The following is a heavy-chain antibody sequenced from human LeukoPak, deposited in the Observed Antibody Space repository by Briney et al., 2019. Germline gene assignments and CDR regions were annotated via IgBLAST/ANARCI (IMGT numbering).Heavy chain of an antibody. D-gene: IGHD5-18*01. CDR3: ARSAYPDTAMVRQSYYYYYGMDV. V-gene: IGHV1-69*04. CDR2: IIPILGIA. J-gene: IGHJ6*02. Sequence: GASVKVSCKASGGTFSSYAISWVRQAPGQGLEWMGRIIPILGIANYAQKFQGRVTITADKSTSTAYMGLSSLRSEDTAVYYCARSAYPDTAMVRQSYYYYYGMDVWGQGTTVTVSS. CDR1: GGTFSSYA.